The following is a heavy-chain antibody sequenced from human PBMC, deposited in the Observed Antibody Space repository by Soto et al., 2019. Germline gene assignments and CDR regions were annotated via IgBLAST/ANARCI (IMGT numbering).Heavy chain of an antibody. Sequence: SGGSLRLSCVASGFIFDDYAMYWVRQAPGEGLEWVAGITRNSGNIGYAESVRGRFTISRDNAKNSLFLQMNSLRVEDTALYYCVRPLDVWGQGTTVTVSS. V-gene: IGHV3-9*01. J-gene: IGHJ6*02. CDR1: GFIFDDYA. CDR2: ITRNSGNI. CDR3: VRPLDV.